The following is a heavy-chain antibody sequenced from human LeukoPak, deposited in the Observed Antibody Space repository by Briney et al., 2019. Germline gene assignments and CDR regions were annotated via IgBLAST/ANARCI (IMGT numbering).Heavy chain of an antibody. D-gene: IGHD6-6*01. CDR3: ARDRSTSSP. V-gene: IGHV1-18*01. CDR2: ISAYNGNT. CDR1: GYTFTNYG. Sequence: GASVTVSCKASGYTFTNYGISWVRQAPGQGLEWMGWISAYNGNTDYAQKFQGRVNMTIDTSTSTAYMELRSLISDDTAVYYCARDRSTSSPWGQGTLVTVSS. J-gene: IGHJ5*02.